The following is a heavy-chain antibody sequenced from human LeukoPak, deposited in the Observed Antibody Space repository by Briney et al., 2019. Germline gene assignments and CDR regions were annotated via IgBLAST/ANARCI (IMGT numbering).Heavy chain of an antibody. Sequence: GESLKIACQGSGYSFTSYWISWVRQMPGKGLEWMGRIDPSDSYTNYSPSFQGHVTISADKSISTAYLQWSSLKASDTAMYYCARLRCSGGGCYSLSAEFDPWGQGTLVTVSS. V-gene: IGHV5-10-1*01. J-gene: IGHJ5*02. CDR2: IDPSDSYT. D-gene: IGHD2-15*01. CDR1: GYSFTSYW. CDR3: ARLRCSGGGCYSLSAEFDP.